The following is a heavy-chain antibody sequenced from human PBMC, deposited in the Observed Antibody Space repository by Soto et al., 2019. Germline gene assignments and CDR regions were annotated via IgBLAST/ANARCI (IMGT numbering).Heavy chain of an antibody. CDR3: AREVGASSAFDI. CDR2: ISSSSSYI. CDR1: GLPFIANT. Sequence: GFLGPSFPASGLPFIANTINWFRRAPGKGLEWVPSISSSSSYIYYADSVKGRFTISRDNAKDSLYLQMNSLRAEDTAVYYCAREVGASSAFDIWGQGTMVTVSS. V-gene: IGHV3-21*01. D-gene: IGHD1-26*01. J-gene: IGHJ3*02.